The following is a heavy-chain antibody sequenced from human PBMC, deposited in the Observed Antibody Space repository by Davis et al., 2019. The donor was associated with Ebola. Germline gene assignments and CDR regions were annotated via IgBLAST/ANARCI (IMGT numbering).Heavy chain of an antibody. CDR3: ARDRYGD. CDR1: GFTFNNYW. D-gene: IGHD4-17*01. V-gene: IGHV3-7*03. J-gene: IGHJ4*02. CDR2: IKQDGSEK. Sequence: GESLKISCAASGFTFNNYWMTWVRQAPGKGLEWVANIKQDGSEKYYVDSVKGRFSISRDNGKNTLYLQMNSLRAEDTAVYYCARDRYGDWGQGTLVTVSS.